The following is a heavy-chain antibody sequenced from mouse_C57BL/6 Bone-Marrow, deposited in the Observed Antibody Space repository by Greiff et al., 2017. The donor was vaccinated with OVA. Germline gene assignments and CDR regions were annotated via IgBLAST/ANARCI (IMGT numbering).Heavy chain of an antibody. D-gene: IGHD1-1*01. CDR1: GFSFNTYA. V-gene: IGHV10-1*01. Sequence: EVQLVESGGGLVQPKGSLKLSCASSGFSFNTYAMNWVRQAPGTGLEWVARIRSKSNNYATYYADSVKDRFTISRDDSESMLYLQMNNLKTEDTAMYYCVRQNITLYYFDYWGQGTTLTVSA. CDR2: IRSKSNNYAT. J-gene: IGHJ2*01. CDR3: VRQNITLYYFDY.